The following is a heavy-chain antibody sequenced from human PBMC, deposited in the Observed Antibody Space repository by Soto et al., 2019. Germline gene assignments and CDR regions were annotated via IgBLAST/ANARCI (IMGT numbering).Heavy chain of an antibody. J-gene: IGHJ6*03. D-gene: IGHD2-15*01. CDR3: ARDGCSGGSCYWDYYYYYMDV. CDR1: GGTFSIYT. V-gene: IGHV1-69*08. Sequence: QVQLVQSGAEVKKPGSSVKVSCKASGGTFSIYTISWVRQAPGQGLEWMGRIIPILGIANYAQKFQGRVTITADKSTSTAYMELSSLRSEDTAVYYCARDGCSGGSCYWDYYYYYMDVWGKGTTVTVSS. CDR2: IIPILGIA.